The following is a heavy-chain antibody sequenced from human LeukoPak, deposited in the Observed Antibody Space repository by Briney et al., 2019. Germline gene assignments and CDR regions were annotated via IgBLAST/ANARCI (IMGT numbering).Heavy chain of an antibody. CDR2: IRYDGSNK. D-gene: IGHD2-2*01. J-gene: IGHJ3*02. Sequence: PGGSLRLSCAASGFTFGSYGMHWVRQAPGKGLEWVAFIRYDGSNKYYADSVKGRFTISRDNSKNTLYLQMNSLRAEDTAVYYCAKDRDIVVVPAAIGDAFDIWGQGTMVTVSS. V-gene: IGHV3-30*02. CDR3: AKDRDIVVVPAAIGDAFDI. CDR1: GFTFGSYG.